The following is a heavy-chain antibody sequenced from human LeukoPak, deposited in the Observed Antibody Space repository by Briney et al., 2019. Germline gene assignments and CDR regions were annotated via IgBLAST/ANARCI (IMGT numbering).Heavy chain of an antibody. J-gene: IGHJ4*02. CDR3: ARAGSSGYYRN. CDR2: INPSGGST. CDR1: GYTFTSYY. D-gene: IGHD3-22*01. Sequence: GASVKVSCKASGYTFTSYYMHWVRQAPGQGLEWMGIINPSGGSTSYAQKFQGRVTVTRDTSTSTVYMELSSLGSEDTAVYYCARAGSSGYYRNWGQGTLVTVSS. V-gene: IGHV1-46*01.